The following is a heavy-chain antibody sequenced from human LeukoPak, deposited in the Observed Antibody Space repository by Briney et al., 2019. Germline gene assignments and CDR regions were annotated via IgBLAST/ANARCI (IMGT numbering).Heavy chain of an antibody. CDR3: ARGRVAIVVVPAAIEGFDY. D-gene: IGHD2-2*01. Sequence: MASETPSLTCAVYGGSFSGYYWSWIRQPPGKGLEWIGEINHSGSTNYNPSLKSRVTISVDTSKNQFSLKLSSVTAADTAVYYCARGRVAIVVVPAAIEGFDYWGQGTLVTVSS. CDR1: GGSFSGYY. CDR2: INHSGST. V-gene: IGHV4-34*01. J-gene: IGHJ4*02.